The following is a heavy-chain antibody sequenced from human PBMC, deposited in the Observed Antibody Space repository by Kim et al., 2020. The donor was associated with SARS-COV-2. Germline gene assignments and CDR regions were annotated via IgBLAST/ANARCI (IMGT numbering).Heavy chain of an antibody. CDR3: ARGGAAVAGTPYR. D-gene: IGHD6-19*01. V-gene: IGHV3-11*05. Sequence: YADSVKGRFTISRDNAKNSLYLQMNSLRAEDTAVYYCARGGAAVAGTPYRWGQGTLVTVSS. J-gene: IGHJ4*02.